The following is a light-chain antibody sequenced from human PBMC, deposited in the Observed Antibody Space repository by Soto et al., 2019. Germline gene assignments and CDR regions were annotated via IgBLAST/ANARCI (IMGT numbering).Light chain of an antibody. CDR1: QNINNY. CDR3: QQYENLPT. V-gene: IGKV1-33*01. CDR2: DAS. Sequence: DIRMNQAPSSLSASMGDRVTITCQASQNINNYLNWYQQKPGRAPKLLIYDASNLEAGVPSRFRGSGSGTDFTFTISRLQPEDIATYYCQQYENLPTFGQRTRLEIK. J-gene: IGKJ5*01.